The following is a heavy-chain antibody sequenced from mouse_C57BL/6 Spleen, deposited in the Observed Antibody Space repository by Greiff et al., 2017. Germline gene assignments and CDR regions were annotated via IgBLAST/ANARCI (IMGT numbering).Heavy chain of an antibody. CDR3: ARWTAPYYAMDY. Sequence: QVQLQQPGAELVKPGASVKLSCKASGYTFTSYWMQWVKQRPGQGLEWIGEIDPSDSYTNYNQKFKGKATLTVDTSSSTAYMQLSSLTSEDSAVYYCARWTAPYYAMDYWGQGTSVTVSS. CDR2: IDPSDSYT. CDR1: GYTFTSYW. J-gene: IGHJ4*01. D-gene: IGHD3-2*01. V-gene: IGHV1-50*01.